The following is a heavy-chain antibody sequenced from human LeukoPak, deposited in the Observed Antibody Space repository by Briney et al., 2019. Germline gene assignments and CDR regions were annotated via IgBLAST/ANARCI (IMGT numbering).Heavy chain of an antibody. V-gene: IGHV3-23*01. CDR1: GFTFSSYA. Sequence: GGSLRLSCAASGFTFSSYAMSWVRQAPGKGLEWVSAISDSGGSSYYADSVRGRFTISRDNSKNTLYLQMNSLRAEDTAVYYCAEAPPGTQVSFDYWGQGTLVTVSS. CDR3: AEAPPGTQVSFDY. D-gene: IGHD6-13*01. J-gene: IGHJ4*02. CDR2: ISDSGGSS.